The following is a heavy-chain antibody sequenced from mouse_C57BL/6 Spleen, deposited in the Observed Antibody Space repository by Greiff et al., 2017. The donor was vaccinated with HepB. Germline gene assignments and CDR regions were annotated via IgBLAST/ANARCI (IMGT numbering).Heavy chain of an antibody. Sequence: EVKLVESGGDLVKPGGSLKLSCAASGFTFSSYGMSWVRQTPDKRLEWVATISSGGSYTYYPDSVKGRFTISRDNAKNTLYLQMSSLKSEDTAMYYCARQSSYLDYWGQGTTLTVSS. CDR1: GFTFSSYG. CDR3: ARQSSYLDY. J-gene: IGHJ2*01. V-gene: IGHV5-6*01. D-gene: IGHD1-1*01. CDR2: ISSGGSYT.